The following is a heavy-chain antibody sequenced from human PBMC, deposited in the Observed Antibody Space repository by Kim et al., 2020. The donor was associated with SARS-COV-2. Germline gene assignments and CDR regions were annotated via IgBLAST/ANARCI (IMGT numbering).Heavy chain of an antibody. D-gene: IGHD6-19*01. CDR3: AIDWRLIAVAGTFGY. CDR1: GFTFSSYA. CDR2: ISYDGSNK. V-gene: IGHV3-30*04. J-gene: IGHJ4*02. Sequence: GGSLRLSCAASGFTFSSYAMHWVRQAPGKGLEWVAVISYDGSNKYYADSVKGRFTISRDNSKNTLYLQMNSLRAEDTAVYYCAIDWRLIAVAGTFGYWGQGTLVTVSS.